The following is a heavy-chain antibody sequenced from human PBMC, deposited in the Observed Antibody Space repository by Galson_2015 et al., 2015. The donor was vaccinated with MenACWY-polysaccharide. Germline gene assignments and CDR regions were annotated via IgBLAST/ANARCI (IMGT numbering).Heavy chain of an antibody. Sequence: SLRLSCAASGFMFSNSWMAWVRQAPGKGLEWVGNIKYDGSVKYYVDSVKGRFTISRDNAENSVYLQMNSLRAEDTAVYYCARGQKTLGPWGQGTLVTVSS. V-gene: IGHV3-7*04. CDR3: ARGQKTLGP. CDR2: IKYDGSVK. CDR1: GFMFSNSW. J-gene: IGHJ5*02.